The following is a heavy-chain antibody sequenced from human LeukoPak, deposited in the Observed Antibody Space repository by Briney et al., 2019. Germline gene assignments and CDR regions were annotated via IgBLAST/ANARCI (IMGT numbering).Heavy chain of an antibody. V-gene: IGHV3-33*01. CDR3: ASVRGGSGGYYIDY. CDR1: GFTFRNYG. D-gene: IGHD3-10*01. CDR2: IWYDGSNK. Sequence: QSGGSLRLSCAASGFTFRNYGMDWVRQAPGKGLEWVSIIWYDGSNKFYADSVKGRFTISRDNSKNTLYLQMNSLRVEDTAVYYCASVRGGSGGYYIDYWGQGTLVTVPS. J-gene: IGHJ4*02.